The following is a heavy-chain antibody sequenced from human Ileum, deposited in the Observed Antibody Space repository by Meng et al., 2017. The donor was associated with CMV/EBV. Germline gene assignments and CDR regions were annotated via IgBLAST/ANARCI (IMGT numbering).Heavy chain of an antibody. CDR1: GFTFSSYS. CDR2: ISSSSSYI. V-gene: IGHV3-21*01. Sequence: GESLKISCAASGFTFSSYSMNWVRQAPGKGLEWVSSISSSSSYIYYADSVKGRFTISRDNAKNSLYLQMNSLRAEDTAVYYCARDLKPEYYDFWSGFLFDPWGKGTLVTVSS. CDR3: ARDLKPEYYDFWSGFLFDP. J-gene: IGHJ5*02. D-gene: IGHD3-3*01.